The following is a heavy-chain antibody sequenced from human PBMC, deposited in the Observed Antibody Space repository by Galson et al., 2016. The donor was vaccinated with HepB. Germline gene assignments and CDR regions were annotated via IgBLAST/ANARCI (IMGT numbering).Heavy chain of an antibody. CDR3: AAVKVQYSGACKRKRISNPQDDI. Sequence: SLRLSCATSGFSSTSYEVNWVRQAPGKGLEWISYISSRRGTPPYYSDSVKGRFTISRDNDRNSVYLQMSSLRVEDTAVYFCAAVKVQYSGACKRKRISNPQDDIWGRGTMVIVSS. CDR1: GFSSTSYE. V-gene: IGHV3-48*03. CDR2: ISSRRGTPP. D-gene: IGHD5-12*01. J-gene: IGHJ3*02.